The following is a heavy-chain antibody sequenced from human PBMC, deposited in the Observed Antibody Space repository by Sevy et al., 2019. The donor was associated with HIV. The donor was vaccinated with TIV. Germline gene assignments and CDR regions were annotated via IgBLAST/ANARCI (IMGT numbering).Heavy chain of an antibody. CDR1: GFTFSSYW. V-gene: IGHV3-7*01. Sequence: EGSLRLSCAASGFTFSSYWMSWVRQAPGKGLEWVANIKQDGSEKYYVDSVKGRFTISRDNAKNSLYLQMNSLRAEDTAVYYCARGGYSYGYVGYYYYGMDVWGQGTTVTVSS. CDR3: ARGGYSYGYVGYYYYGMDV. CDR2: IKQDGSEK. D-gene: IGHD5-18*01. J-gene: IGHJ6*02.